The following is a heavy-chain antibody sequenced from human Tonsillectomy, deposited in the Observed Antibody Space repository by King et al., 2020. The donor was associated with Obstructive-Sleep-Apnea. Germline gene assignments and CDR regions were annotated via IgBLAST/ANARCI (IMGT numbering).Heavy chain of an antibody. D-gene: IGHD3-10*01. CDR2: RVCDGSNT. Sequence: VQLVESGGGVVQPGRSLRLSCAASGYTIRNYGMHWVRQAPGKGLEWVAVRVCDGSNTYYAESVKGRFTISRDNSKNTLYLQMNSLRSEDTAVYYCASPDGSGSHPPYYDYWGQGTLVTVSS. V-gene: IGHV3-30*03. J-gene: IGHJ4*02. CDR3: ASPDGSGSHPPYYDY. CDR1: GYTIRNYG.